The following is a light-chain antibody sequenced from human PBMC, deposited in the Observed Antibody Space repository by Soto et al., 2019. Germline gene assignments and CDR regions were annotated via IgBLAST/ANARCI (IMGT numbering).Light chain of an antibody. V-gene: IGKV3-15*01. CDR2: GTS. Sequence: EIEMTQSPATLSVSPGEGATLSCRASQSVSSNLAWYQQKPGQAPRRLIYGTSTRATGVPARFSGSGSGTEFTLTISSLQSEDVAVYYCQQYKTWSRWTFGQGTKVEI. J-gene: IGKJ1*01. CDR3: QQYKTWSRWT. CDR1: QSVSSN.